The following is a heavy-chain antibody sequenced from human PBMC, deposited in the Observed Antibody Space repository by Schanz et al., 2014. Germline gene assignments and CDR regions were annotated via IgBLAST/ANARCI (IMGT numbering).Heavy chain of an antibody. J-gene: IGHJ5*02. D-gene: IGHD2-2*01. V-gene: IGHV3-23*01. CDR3: ARAGYDADNWFDA. CDR2: ISGGGGTT. CDR1: GFSFTTYA. Sequence: EVQLLESGGGLVQPGGSLRLSCASSGFSFTTYAMSWVRQAPGKGLEWVSSISGGGGTTYYTDSVKGRFTISRDSSKNTLYLQMNSLRPEDTAIYYCARAGYDADNWFDAWGQGTLVTVSS.